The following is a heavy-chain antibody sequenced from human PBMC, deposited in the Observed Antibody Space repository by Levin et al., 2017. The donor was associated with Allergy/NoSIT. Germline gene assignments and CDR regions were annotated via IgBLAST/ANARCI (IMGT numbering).Heavy chain of an antibody. CDR3: ARVGDSSGYYYYYGMDG. CDR1: GFTFSSYA. Sequence: GGSLRLSCAASGFTFSSYAMHWVRQAPGKGLEWVAVISYDGSNKYYADSVKGRFTISRDNSKNTLYLQMNSLRAEDTAVYYCARVGDSSGYYYYYGMDGWGQGTTVTVSS. D-gene: IGHD3-22*01. J-gene: IGHJ6*02. CDR2: ISYDGSNK. V-gene: IGHV3-30*04.